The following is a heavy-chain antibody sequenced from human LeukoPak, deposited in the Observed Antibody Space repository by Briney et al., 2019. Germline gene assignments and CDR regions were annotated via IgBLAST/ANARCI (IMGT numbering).Heavy chain of an antibody. Sequence: SETLSLTCTVSGGSISSYYWSWIRQPAGKGLEWIGRIYTSGSTNYNPSLKSRVTMSVDTSKNQFSLKLSSVTAADTAVYYCARLQWIQLWSPLFDYWGQGTLVAVSS. CDR2: IYTSGST. CDR3: ARLQWIQLWSPLFDY. V-gene: IGHV4-4*07. J-gene: IGHJ4*02. D-gene: IGHD5-18*01. CDR1: GGSISSYY.